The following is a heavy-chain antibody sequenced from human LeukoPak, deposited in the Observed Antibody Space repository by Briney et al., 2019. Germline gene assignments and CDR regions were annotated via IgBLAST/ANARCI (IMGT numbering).Heavy chain of an antibody. V-gene: IGHV5-51*01. D-gene: IGHD3-22*01. J-gene: IGHJ4*02. CDR2: IYPGDPDT. CDR1: GYSFTSYW. CDR3: ARPYHYDSSGYYYYFDY. Sequence: GESLKISCKGSGYSFTSYWIAWVRQMPGKGLEWMGIIYPGDPDTRYSPSFQGQVTISADKSISTAYLQWGSLKASDTAMYYCARPYHYDSSGYYYYFDYWGQGTLVTVSS.